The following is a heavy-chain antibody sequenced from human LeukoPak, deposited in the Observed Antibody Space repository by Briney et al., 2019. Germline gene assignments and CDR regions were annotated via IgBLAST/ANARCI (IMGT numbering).Heavy chain of an antibody. V-gene: IGHV3-53*01. CDR1: GFTVSSNY. CDR3: ANEIRPNDY. Sequence: GGSLSLSCAASGFTVSSNYMRWVRQAPGKGLEWVSVIYSGGSTYYADSVKGRFTISRDNSKNTLYLQMNSLSADDTAMYYCANEIRPNDYWGQGTLVTVSS. J-gene: IGHJ4*02. D-gene: IGHD4-17*01. CDR2: IYSGGST.